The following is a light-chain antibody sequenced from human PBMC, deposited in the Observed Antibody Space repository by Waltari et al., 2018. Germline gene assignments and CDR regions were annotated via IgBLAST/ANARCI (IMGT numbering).Light chain of an antibody. CDR2: EVS. CDR3: SSYTTSSAPGV. Sequence: QSALTQPASVSGSPGQSITISCSGTDSDVGAYDFVSWYQQHPGKAPHLIIYEVSKRPSGLSTRFSASKSGNTASLTISGLQAEDEADYYCSSYTTSSAPGVFGTGTRVTVL. J-gene: IGLJ1*01. CDR1: DSDVGAYDF. V-gene: IGLV2-14*01.